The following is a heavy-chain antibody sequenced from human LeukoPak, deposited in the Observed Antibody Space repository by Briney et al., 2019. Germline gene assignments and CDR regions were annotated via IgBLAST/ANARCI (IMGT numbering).Heavy chain of an antibody. D-gene: IGHD3-3*01. Sequence: PSETLSLTCTVSGYSISSGYYWGWIRQPPGKGLEWIGSIYHSGSTYYNPSLKSRVTISVDTSKNQFSLKLSSVTAADTAVYYCARVRGSKALDFWSGYYTFDYYYMDVWGKGTTVTVSS. CDR1: GYSISSGYY. J-gene: IGHJ6*03. CDR2: IYHSGST. CDR3: ARVRGSKALDFWSGYYTFDYYYMDV. V-gene: IGHV4-38-2*02.